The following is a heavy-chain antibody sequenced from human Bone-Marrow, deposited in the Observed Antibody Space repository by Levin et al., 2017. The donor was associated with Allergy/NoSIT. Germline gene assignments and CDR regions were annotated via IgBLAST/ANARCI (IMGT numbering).Heavy chain of an antibody. D-gene: IGHD2-15*01. J-gene: IGHJ3*02. CDR2: ISGSGDST. Sequence: GGSLRLSCAASGFTFSNYAMSWVRQAPGKGLEWVSVISGSGDSTYYAESVKGRFTISRDNSKNTLYLQMDSLRAEDTAVYYCAKCGGGSCDTPFDIWGQGTMVIVSS. V-gene: IGHV3-23*01. CDR3: AKCGGGSCDTPFDI. CDR1: GFTFSNYA.